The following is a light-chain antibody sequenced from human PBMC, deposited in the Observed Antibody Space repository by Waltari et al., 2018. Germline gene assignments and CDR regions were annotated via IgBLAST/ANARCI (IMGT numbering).Light chain of an antibody. J-gene: IGLJ1*01. CDR1: SSDIGFYDC. CDR3: SSFSRRANIV. V-gene: IGLV2-14*01. Sequence: QSALTQPASVSGSPGQSITISCTGTSSDIGFYDCVSWYQQYPGKAPTLIIYHVSNRPSGVSNRFSASKSGNAASLTISGLQGEDEADYYCSSFSRRANIVFGTGTKVTVL. CDR2: HVS.